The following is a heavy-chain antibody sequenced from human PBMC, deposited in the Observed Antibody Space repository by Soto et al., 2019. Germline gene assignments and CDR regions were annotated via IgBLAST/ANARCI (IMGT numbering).Heavy chain of an antibody. CDR2: ISSSSTI. D-gene: IGHD1-1*01. Sequence: GGSLRLSCAASGFTFSSYSMNWVRQAPGKGLEWVPYISSSSTIYYADSVKGRFTISRDNAKNSLYLQMNSLRDEDTAVYYCASELAAINWFDPWGQGTLVTVYS. V-gene: IGHV3-48*02. CDR1: GFTFSSYS. CDR3: ASELAAINWFDP. J-gene: IGHJ5*02.